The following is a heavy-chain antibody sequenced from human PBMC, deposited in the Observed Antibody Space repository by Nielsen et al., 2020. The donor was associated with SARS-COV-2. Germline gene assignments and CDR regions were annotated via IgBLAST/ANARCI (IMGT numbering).Heavy chain of an antibody. J-gene: IGHJ6*02. CDR2: ISWNSGSI. CDR1: GFTFDDYA. D-gene: IGHD3-10*01. CDR3: AKDIGVYGMDV. Sequence: LKISCAASGFTFDDYAMHWVRQAPGKGLEWVSGISWNSGSIGYADSVKGRFTISRDNAKNSLYLQMNSLRAEDTALYYCAKDIGVYGMDVWGQGTTVTVSS. V-gene: IGHV3-9*01.